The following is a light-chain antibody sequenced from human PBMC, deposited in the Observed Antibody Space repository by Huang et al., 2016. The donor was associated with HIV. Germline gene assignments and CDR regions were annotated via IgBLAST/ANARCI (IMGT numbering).Light chain of an antibody. CDR3: QQSVKTPRT. J-gene: IGKJ2*01. V-gene: IGKV1-39*01. Sequence: DIQITQSPSSLSASVGDRVTITCRASQNINKYLNWDQQQPGKAPKLLIAGAYTLQSGVPSSFSGSGSGTDFTLTISSLQPEDSAVYFCQQSVKTPRTFGQGTKLEI. CDR1: QNINKY. CDR2: GAY.